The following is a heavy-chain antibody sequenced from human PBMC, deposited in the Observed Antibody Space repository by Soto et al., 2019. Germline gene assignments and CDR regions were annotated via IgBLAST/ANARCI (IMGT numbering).Heavy chain of an antibody. Sequence: SETLSVTCTVSGGSVTSDEDYWTWIRQSPGKGLEWIGYISNSGSTGYNPSLKTRLSMSVDRSKNQFTLRLTSVTAADTAVYFCATESGSTYGYFDHWGQGTQVTVSS. D-gene: IGHD5-18*01. CDR3: ATESGSTYGYFDH. CDR2: ISNSGST. J-gene: IGHJ4*02. V-gene: IGHV4-30-4*01. CDR1: GGSVTSDEDY.